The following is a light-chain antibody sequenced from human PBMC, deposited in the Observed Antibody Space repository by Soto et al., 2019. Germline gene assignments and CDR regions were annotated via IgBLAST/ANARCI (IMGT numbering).Light chain of an antibody. CDR1: QSVSSSY. Sequence: EIVLTQSPGTLSLSPGERATLSCRASQSVSSSYLAWYQQKPGQAPRLLTYGASSRATGIPDRFSGSGSGTDFTLTISRLDPEDFAVYYCQQYGSSPLTFGGGTKVDIK. CDR3: QQYGSSPLT. V-gene: IGKV3-20*01. CDR2: GAS. J-gene: IGKJ4*01.